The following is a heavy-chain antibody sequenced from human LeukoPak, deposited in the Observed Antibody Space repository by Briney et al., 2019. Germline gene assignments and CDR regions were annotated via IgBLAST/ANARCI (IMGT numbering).Heavy chain of an antibody. D-gene: IGHD6-13*01. CDR2: INHSGST. J-gene: IGHJ4*02. CDR3: ARGAAAGPYAY. V-gene: IGHV4-34*01. CDR1: GRSFSGYY. Sequence: SETLSLTCAVYGRSFSGYYWSWIRQPPGKGLEWIGEINHSGSTNYNPSLKSRVTISVDTSKNQFSLKLSSVTAADTAVYYCARGAAAGPYAYWGQGTLVTVYS.